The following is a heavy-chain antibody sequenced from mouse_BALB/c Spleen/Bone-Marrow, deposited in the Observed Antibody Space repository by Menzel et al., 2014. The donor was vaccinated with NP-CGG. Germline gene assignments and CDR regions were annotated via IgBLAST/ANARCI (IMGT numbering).Heavy chain of an antibody. CDR1: GFTFTDYY. CDR2: IRNKAYSYTT. D-gene: IGHD2-3*01. Sequence: EVQGVESGGGLVQPGGSLRLSCATSGFTFTDYYMNWVRQPPGKALEWLGFIRNKAYSYTTEYSASVKGRFTLSRDNSQSILYLQMNTLRAEDSATYYCARDMGGLLFDYWGQGTTLTVSS. CDR3: ARDMGGLLFDY. J-gene: IGHJ2*01. V-gene: IGHV7-3*02.